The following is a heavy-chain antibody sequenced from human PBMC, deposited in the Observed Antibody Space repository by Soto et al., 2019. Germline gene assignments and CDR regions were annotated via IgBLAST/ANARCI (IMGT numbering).Heavy chain of an antibody. CDR1: GDSIGNFY. Sequence: QVHLQESGPGLVKPSETLSLTCAISGDSIGNFYWSWIRQPAGKGLESLGRLSASGRTNYRPSLQGRVTMSLDRSKNRFALRLTSWSAADTAVYFWAIVMGRYCVLCVLCTLVTLSS. J-gene: IGHJ2*01. CDR3: AIVMGRYCVL. D-gene: IGHD2-8*01. CDR2: LSASGRT. V-gene: IGHV4-4*07.